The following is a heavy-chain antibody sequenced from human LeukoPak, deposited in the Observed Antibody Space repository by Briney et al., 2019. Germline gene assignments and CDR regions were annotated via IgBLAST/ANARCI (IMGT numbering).Heavy chain of an antibody. V-gene: IGHV3-23*01. CDR3: AKTSLWDASGHYYYMDV. D-gene: IGHD3-3*01. Sequence: GGSLTLSCAASGFTFSRYVMSWVGQAPGKGLEWVSAISGSGGSRYYACSVRARFTIPRDNSHDKVSLLVNDLRIEDTALYYCAKTSLWDASGHYYYMDVWGKGTTVTVSS. J-gene: IGHJ6*03. CDR1: GFTFSRYV. CDR2: ISGSGGSR.